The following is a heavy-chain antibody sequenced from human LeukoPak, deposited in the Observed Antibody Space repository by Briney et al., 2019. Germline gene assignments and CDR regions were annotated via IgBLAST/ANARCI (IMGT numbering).Heavy chain of an antibody. CDR1: EFSVGSNY. CDR3: AKSGALKWAY. D-gene: IGHD2-8*01. Sequence: GGSLRLSCAASEFSVGSNYMTWVRQAPGKGLEWVSLIYSGGSTYYADSVKGRFTISRDNSKDTLYLQMNSLGAEDTAVYYCAKSGALKWAYWGQGTLVTVSS. CDR2: IYSGGST. V-gene: IGHV3-66*01. J-gene: IGHJ4*02.